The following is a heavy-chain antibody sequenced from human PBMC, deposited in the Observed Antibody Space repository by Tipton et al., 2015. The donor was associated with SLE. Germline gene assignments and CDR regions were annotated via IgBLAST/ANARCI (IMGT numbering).Heavy chain of an antibody. CDR2: IYYSGST. V-gene: IGHV4-39*07. CDR1: GGSISSYY. Sequence: TLSLTCAVSGGSISSYYWNWIRQPPGKGLEWIGSIYYSGSTYYNPSLKSRVTISVDTSKNQFSLRLSSVTAADTAVYYCAHGRLWSHIDYWGQGTLVTVSS. CDR3: AHGRLWSHIDY. D-gene: IGHD3-3*01. J-gene: IGHJ4*02.